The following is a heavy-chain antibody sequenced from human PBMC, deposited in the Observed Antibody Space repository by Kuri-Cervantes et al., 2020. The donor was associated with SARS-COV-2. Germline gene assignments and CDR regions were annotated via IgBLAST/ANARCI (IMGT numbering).Heavy chain of an antibody. Sequence: GGSMRPSCAASGFTFSSYGMHWVRQVPGKGLEWVAVIWYDGSNRYYADSVKGRFTISRDNSKNTLYLQMNSQRAEDTAGYYCASCSGITGTYFYYYYGMDVWGQGTTVTVSS. V-gene: IGHV3-33*01. CDR2: IWYDGSNR. D-gene: IGHD1-7*01. CDR3: ASCSGITGTYFYYYYGMDV. CDR1: GFTFSSYG. J-gene: IGHJ6*02.